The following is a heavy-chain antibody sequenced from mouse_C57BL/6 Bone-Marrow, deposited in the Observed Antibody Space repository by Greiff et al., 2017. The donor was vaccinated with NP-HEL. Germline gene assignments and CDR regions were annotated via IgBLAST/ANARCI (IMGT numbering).Heavy chain of an antibody. V-gene: IGHV5-4*01. CDR3: ARVLLFAY. Sequence: VQLKESGGGLVKPGGSLKLSCAASGFTFSSYAMSWVRQTPEKRLEWVATISDGGSYTYYPDNVKGRFTISRDNAKNNLYLQMSHLKSEDTAMYYCARVLLFAYWGQGTLVTVSA. D-gene: IGHD2-3*01. CDR2: ISDGGSYT. CDR1: GFTFSSYA. J-gene: IGHJ3*01.